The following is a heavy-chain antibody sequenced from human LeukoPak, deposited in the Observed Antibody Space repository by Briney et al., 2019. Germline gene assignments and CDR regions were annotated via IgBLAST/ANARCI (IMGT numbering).Heavy chain of an antibody. CDR2: IYTSGST. V-gene: IGHV4-4*07. Sequence: SETLSLTCTVSGGSISSYYWSWIRQPAGKGLEWIGRIYTSGSTNYNPSLKSRVTMSVDTSKNQFSLKLSSVTGADTAVYYCARVHVYSIASYGMDVWGQGTTVTVSS. CDR3: ARVHVYSIASYGMDV. CDR1: GGSISSYY. D-gene: IGHD3-16*01. J-gene: IGHJ6*02.